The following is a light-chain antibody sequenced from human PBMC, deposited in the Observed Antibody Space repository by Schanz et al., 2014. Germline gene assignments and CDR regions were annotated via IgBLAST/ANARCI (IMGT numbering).Light chain of an antibody. V-gene: IGLV1-51*01. CDR1: SSNVGINY. J-gene: IGLJ3*02. CDR2: DNN. Sequence: QSVLTQPPSVSAAPGQRVTVSCSGGSSNVGINYVSWYQQLPGTAPKVLIYDNNKRPSGIPDRFSGSKSGTSATLGITGLQTGDEADYYCGTWDSSLSAWVFGGGTKLTVL. CDR3: GTWDSSLSAWV.